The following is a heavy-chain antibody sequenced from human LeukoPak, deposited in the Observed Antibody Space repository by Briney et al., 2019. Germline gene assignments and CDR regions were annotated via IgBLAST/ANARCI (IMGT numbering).Heavy chain of an antibody. Sequence: SETLSLTCTVSGGSISSYYWSWIRQPPGKGLEWIGYIYYSGSTNYNPSLKSRVTISVDTSKNQFSLKLSSVTAADTAVYYCARDQGYSSTKGMDVWGQGTTVTVSS. D-gene: IGHD6-13*01. V-gene: IGHV4-59*01. CDR2: IYYSGST. CDR1: GGSISSYY. J-gene: IGHJ6*02. CDR3: ARDQGYSSTKGMDV.